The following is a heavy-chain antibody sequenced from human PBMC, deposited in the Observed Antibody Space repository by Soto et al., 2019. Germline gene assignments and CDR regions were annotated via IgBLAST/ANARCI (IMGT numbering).Heavy chain of an antibody. D-gene: IGHD3-3*01. J-gene: IGHJ6*02. CDR2: ISSSSYI. Sequence: LRLSCAASGFTFSSYSMNWVRQAPGKGLEWVSSISSSSYIYYADSVKGRFTISRDNAKNSLYLQMNSLRAEDTAVYYCASFLEWLSAYYYGMDVWGQGTTVTVSS. CDR3: ASFLEWLSAYYYGMDV. CDR1: GFTFSSYS. V-gene: IGHV3-21*01.